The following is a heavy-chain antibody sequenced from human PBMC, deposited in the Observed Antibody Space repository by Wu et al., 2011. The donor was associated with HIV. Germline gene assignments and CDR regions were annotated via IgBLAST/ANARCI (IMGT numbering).Heavy chain of an antibody. J-gene: IGHJ4*02. D-gene: IGHD5-18*01. CDR1: GYTFTDYN. CDR3: ATSRGYSFGYGDY. V-gene: IGHV1-69-2*01. Sequence: EVQLVQSGAEVKKPGATVTISCKVSGYTFTDYNTHWVQQAPGKGLEWMGLADPEDGETIYAEKFQGRVTITADTSTDTTYMELSSLRSEDTAVYYCATSRGYSFGYGDYWGQGTLVTVSS. CDR2: ADPEDGET.